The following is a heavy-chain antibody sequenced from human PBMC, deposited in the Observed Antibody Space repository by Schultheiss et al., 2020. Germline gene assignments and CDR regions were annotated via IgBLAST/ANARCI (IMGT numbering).Heavy chain of an antibody. V-gene: IGHV4-59*01. Sequence: SETLSLTCTVSGGSISNYYWSWIRQPPGKGLEWIGNIYHSGSTYNNPSLKSRVIMSVDTSKSQLSLRLSSVTAADTAVYYCARNNFEFWGGYQYYYMDVWGKGTTVTVSS. CDR3: ARNNFEFWGGYQYYYMDV. J-gene: IGHJ6*03. D-gene: IGHD3-3*01. CDR1: GGSISNYY. CDR2: IYHSGST.